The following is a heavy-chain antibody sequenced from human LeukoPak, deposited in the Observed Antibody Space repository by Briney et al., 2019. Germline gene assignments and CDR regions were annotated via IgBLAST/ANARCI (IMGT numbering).Heavy chain of an antibody. J-gene: IGHJ4*02. D-gene: IGHD2-2*01. CDR2: INPSGGST. CDR3: ARGTPYCSSTSCYRGDCFDY. V-gene: IGHV1-46*03. CDR1: GYTFTSYY. Sequence: ASVKVSCKASGYTFTSYYMHWVRQAPGQGLEWMGIINPSGGSTSYAQKFQGRVTMTRDTPTSTVYMELSSLRSEDTAVYYCARGTPYCSSTSCYRGDCFDYWGQGTLVTVSS.